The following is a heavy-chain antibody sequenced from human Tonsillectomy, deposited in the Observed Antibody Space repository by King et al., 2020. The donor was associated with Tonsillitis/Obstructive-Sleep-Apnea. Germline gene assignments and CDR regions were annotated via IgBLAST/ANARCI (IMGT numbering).Heavy chain of an antibody. CDR3: ARDTVFYSNPDYYYYYMDV. CDR1: GFTFSSYS. CDR2: ISSRSSTI. Sequence: QLVQSGGGLVQPGGSLRLSCAASGFTFSSYSMNWVRQAPGKGLEWVSYISSRSSTIFYAESVKGRFTISRDTAKNSLYLQMNSLRDEDTAVYYCARDTVFYSNPDYYYYYMDVWGKGTTVTVSS. J-gene: IGHJ6*03. V-gene: IGHV3-48*02. D-gene: IGHD4-11*01.